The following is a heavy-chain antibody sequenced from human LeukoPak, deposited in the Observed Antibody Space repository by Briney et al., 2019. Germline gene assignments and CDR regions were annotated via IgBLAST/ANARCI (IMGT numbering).Heavy chain of an antibody. J-gene: IGHJ4*02. V-gene: IGHV4-39*01. D-gene: IGHD3-22*01. Sequence: SETLSLTCTVSGGSISSSSYYWGWIRQPPGKGLEWIGSIYYSGSTYYNPSLKRRVTISVDTSKNQFSLKLSSVTAADTAVYYCASRGHYYDSSGPGVGYWGQGTLVTVSS. CDR3: ASRGHYYDSSGPGVGY. CDR2: IYYSGST. CDR1: GGSISSSSYY.